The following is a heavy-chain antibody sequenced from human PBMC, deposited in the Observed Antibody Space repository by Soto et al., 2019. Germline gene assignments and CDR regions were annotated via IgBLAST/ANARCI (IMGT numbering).Heavy chain of an antibody. CDR2: IIPIFGTA. Sequence: QVQLVQSGAEVKKPGSSVKVSCKASGGTFSSYAISWVRQAPGQGLEWMGGIIPIFGTANYAQKFQGRVTITADESTSTAYMELSSLRSEDTAVYYCAREVGRELWLRRVVRWFDPWSQGTLVTVSS. D-gene: IGHD6-19*01. CDR1: GGTFSSYA. CDR3: AREVGRELWLRRVVRWFDP. V-gene: IGHV1-69*01. J-gene: IGHJ5*02.